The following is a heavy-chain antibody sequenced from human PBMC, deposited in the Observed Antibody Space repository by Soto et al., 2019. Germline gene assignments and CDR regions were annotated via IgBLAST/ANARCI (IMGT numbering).Heavy chain of an antibody. CDR1: GGSISSSSYY. V-gene: IGHV4-39*01. D-gene: IGHD3-16*01. J-gene: IGHJ4*02. Sequence: QLRLQEAGPGLVKPSETLSLACTVSGGSISSSSYYWGWIRQPPGKGPEWIGAIYYNGNTYYNPSLKSRFTMSVDTSKNQFSLKLSSATAADTAMYYCARQTGVFGHYFDYWGQGTLVTVSS. CDR2: IYYNGNT. CDR3: ARQTGVFGHYFDY.